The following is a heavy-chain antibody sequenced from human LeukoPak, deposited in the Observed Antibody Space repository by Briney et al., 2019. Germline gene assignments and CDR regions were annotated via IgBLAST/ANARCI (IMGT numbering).Heavy chain of an antibody. J-gene: IGHJ4*02. CDR2: ISGSGGST. CDR3: AKEVFSPTTVVPAAIHYFDY. CDR1: GFTFSSYA. Sequence: GGSLRLSCAASGFTFSSYAMSWVRQAPGKGLEWVSAISGSGGSTYYADSVKGRFTISRDNSKNTLYLQMNSLRAEDTAVYYCAKEVFSPTTVVPAAIHYFDYWGQGTLVTVSS. D-gene: IGHD2-2*01. V-gene: IGHV3-23*01.